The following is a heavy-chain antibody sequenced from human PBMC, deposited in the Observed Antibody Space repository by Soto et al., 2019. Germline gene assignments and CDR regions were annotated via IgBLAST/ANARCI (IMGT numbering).Heavy chain of an antibody. CDR2: IYHSGST. D-gene: IGHD3-10*01. V-gene: IGHV4-59*01. CDR3: ARSAGSGSYHHWWFDP. J-gene: IGHJ5*02. CDR1: GGSISSYY. Sequence: PSETLSLTCTVSGGSISSYYWSWIRQPPGKGLEWIGYIYHSGSTNYNPSLKSRVTISINTSKNQFSLKLSSVTAADTAVYYCARSAGSGSYHHWWFDPWGQGTLVTVSS.